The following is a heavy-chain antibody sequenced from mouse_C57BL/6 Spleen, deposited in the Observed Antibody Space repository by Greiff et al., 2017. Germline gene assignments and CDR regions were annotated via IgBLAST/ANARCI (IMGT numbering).Heavy chain of an antibody. CDR2: IWSGGST. V-gene: IGHV2-2*01. CDR3: ARGITTVGYFDV. J-gene: IGHJ1*03. Sequence: QVQLQQSGPGLVQPSQSLSITCTVSGFSLTSYGVHWVRQSPGKGLEWLGVIWSGGSTDYNAAFISRLSISKDNSKSQVFFKMNSLQADDTAIYYCARGITTVGYFDVWGTGTTVTVSS. CDR1: GFSLTSYG. D-gene: IGHD1-1*01.